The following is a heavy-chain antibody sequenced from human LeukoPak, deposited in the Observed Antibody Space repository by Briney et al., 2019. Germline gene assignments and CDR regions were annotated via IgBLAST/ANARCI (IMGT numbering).Heavy chain of an antibody. CDR2: ISSSSSYI. Sequence: GGSLRLSCAASGFTFSSYSMNWVRQAPGKGPEWVSSISSSSSYIYYADSVKGRFTISRDNAKNSLYLQMNSLRAEDTAVYYCARDRLRGYCSGGSCYPLDYWGQGTLVTVSS. J-gene: IGHJ4*02. V-gene: IGHV3-21*01. CDR1: GFTFSSYS. CDR3: ARDRLRGYCSGGSCYPLDY. D-gene: IGHD2-15*01.